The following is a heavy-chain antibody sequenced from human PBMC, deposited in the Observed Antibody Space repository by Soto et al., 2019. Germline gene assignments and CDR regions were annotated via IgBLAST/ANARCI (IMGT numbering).Heavy chain of an antibody. J-gene: IGHJ4*02. D-gene: IGHD6-13*01. CDR1: GFTFNNYA. Sequence: VGSLRLSCAASGFTFNNYAMSWVRQAPGRGLEWVSAIIGSGNIIHYADSVKGRFTISRDNSKNTLYLQMSSLRAEDTAVYYWARAISRRWSYFDEWGQGNPVTV. CDR2: IIGSGNII. V-gene: IGHV3-23*01. CDR3: ARAISRRWSYFDE.